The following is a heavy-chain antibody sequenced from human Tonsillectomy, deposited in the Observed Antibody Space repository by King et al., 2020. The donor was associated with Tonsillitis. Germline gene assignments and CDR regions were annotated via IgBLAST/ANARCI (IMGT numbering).Heavy chain of an antibody. D-gene: IGHD6-19*01. V-gene: IGHV4-59*01. CDR2: IYYSGST. Sequence: QLQESGPGLVKPSETLSLTCTVSGGSISSYYWSWIRQPPGKGLEWIGYIYYSGSTNYNPSLKSRVTISVDTSKNQFSLKLSSVTAADTAVYYCARERNGRWLDYWGQGPLATVSS. CDR1: GGSISSYY. J-gene: IGHJ4*02. CDR3: ARERNGRWLDY.